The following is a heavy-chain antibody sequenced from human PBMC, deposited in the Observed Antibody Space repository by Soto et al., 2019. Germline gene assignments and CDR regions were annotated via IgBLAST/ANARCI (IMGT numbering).Heavy chain of an antibody. CDR1: GYTFTSYY. CDR3: ARGYYTYYYDSSGSRSDY. V-gene: IGHV1-46*01. D-gene: IGHD3-22*01. CDR2: INPSGGST. J-gene: IGHJ4*02. Sequence: ASVKVSCKASGYTFTSYYMHWVRQAPGQGLEWMGIINPSGGSTSYAQKFQGRVTMTRDTSTSTVYMELSSLRSEDTAVYYCARGYYTYYYDSSGSRSDYWGQGTLVTVS.